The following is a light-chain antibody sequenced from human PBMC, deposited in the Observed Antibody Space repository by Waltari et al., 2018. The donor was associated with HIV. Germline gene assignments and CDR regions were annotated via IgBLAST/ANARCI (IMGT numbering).Light chain of an antibody. CDR3: QQSYDSPFN. Sequence: DIQMTQFPSALSASLGDSVVITCRASQAISTYLNWYQQTPGKAHVLLVYSAYKLQSGAPSRFRGAGSGRDFSLSITGLQTEDFARYFCQQSYDSPFNFGPGT. CDR1: QAISTY. CDR2: SAY. J-gene: IGKJ3*01. V-gene: IGKV1-39*01.